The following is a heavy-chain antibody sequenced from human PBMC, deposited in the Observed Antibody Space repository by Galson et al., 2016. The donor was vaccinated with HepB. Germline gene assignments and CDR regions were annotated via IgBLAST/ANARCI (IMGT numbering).Heavy chain of an antibody. CDR1: GFLFRGYG. Sequence: SLRLSCAGSGFLFRGYGMHWVRQAPGKGLEWVAADSMDGRRKFYADSVKGRFTISRDNSNSMLFLQMSSLRADDTAVYYCARRHEYCPPVGCSVDYWGQGTLVSASS. CDR3: ARRHEYCPPVGCSVDY. J-gene: IGHJ4*02. CDR2: DSMDGRRK. D-gene: IGHD2/OR15-2a*01. V-gene: IGHV3-30*03.